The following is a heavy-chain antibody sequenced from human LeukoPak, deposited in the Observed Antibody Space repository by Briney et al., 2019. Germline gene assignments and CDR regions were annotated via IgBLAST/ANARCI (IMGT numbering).Heavy chain of an antibody. V-gene: IGHV4-34*01. CDR1: GGSFSGYY. CDR2: INHSGST. D-gene: IGHD3-3*01. J-gene: IGHJ5*02. Sequence: ASETLCLTCAVYGGSFSGYYWSWIRQPPGKGLEWIGEINHSGSTNYNPSLKSRVTISVDTSKNQFSLKLSSVTAADTAVYYCARGVGFWSGYYWSGWFDPWGQGTLVTVSS. CDR3: ARGVGFWSGYYWSGWFDP.